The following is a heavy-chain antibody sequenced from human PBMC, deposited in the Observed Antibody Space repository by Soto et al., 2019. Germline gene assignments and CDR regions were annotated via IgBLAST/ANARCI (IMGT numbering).Heavy chain of an antibody. D-gene: IGHD2-21*02. CDR3: ARGGYCGGDCYSPYYFDY. J-gene: IGHJ4*02. CDR2: IYHSGST. CDR1: GGSISSGGYS. V-gene: IGHV4-30-2*01. Sequence: QLQLQESGSGLVKPSQTLSLTCAVSGGSISSGGYSWSWIRQPPGKGLEWIGYIYHSGSTYYNPSRKSRVTISVDRSTNQFSLKLSSVTAADTAVYYCARGGYCGGDCYSPYYFDYWGQGTLVTVSS.